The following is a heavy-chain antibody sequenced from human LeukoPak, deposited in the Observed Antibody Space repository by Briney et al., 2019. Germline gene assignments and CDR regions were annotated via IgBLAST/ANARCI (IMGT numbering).Heavy chain of an antibody. CDR2: IYSGGST. Sequence: PGGSLRLSCAASGFTVSSNYMSWVRQAPGKGLEWVSVIYSGGSTYYADSVKGQFTISRDNSKNTLYLQMNSLRAEDTAVYYCARDRGTTLAGMDVWGQGTTVTVSS. CDR3: ARDRGTTLAGMDV. V-gene: IGHV3-53*01. CDR1: GFTVSSNY. D-gene: IGHD1-7*01. J-gene: IGHJ6*02.